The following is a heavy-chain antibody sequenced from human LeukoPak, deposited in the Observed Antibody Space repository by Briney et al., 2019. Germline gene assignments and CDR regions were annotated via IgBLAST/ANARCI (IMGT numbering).Heavy chain of an antibody. J-gene: IGHJ4*02. CDR2: ISGDGGST. CDR1: GFTFDDYA. D-gene: IGHD3-22*01. Sequence: GESLRLSCAASGFTFDDYAMHWVRHAPGKGLAWVSLISGDGGSTYYADSVKGRFTISRDNSKNSLYLQMNSLRTEDTALYYCAKVLGYYDSSGYYQEGGFDYWGQGTLVTVSS. V-gene: IGHV3-43*02. CDR3: AKVLGYYDSSGYYQEGGFDY.